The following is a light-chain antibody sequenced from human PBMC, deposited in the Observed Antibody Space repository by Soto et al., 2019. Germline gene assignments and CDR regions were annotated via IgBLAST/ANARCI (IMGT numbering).Light chain of an antibody. CDR3: QQHYSTPLS. CDR1: QSVLYSSNNKNY. CDR2: WAS. Sequence: DILVTQSRDSLAVSLSERATSNCKSCQSVLYSSNNKNYLAWYQQKPGQPPKLLIYWASTRESGVPDRFSGSGSGTDSTLIMSSFQAEDGAVYYCQQHYSTPLSVGGGTKVDIK. J-gene: IGKJ4*01. V-gene: IGKV4-1*01.